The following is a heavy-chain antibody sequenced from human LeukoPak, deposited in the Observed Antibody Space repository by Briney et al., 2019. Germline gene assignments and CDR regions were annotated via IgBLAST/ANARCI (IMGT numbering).Heavy chain of an antibody. CDR1: GYSFTSYT. CDR2: INPTDGSV. Sequence: ASVKVSCKASGYSFTSYTIHWVRQAPGQGLEWVGIINPTDGSVGFAQKFQGRVTITADESTSTAYMELSSLRSEDTAVYYCASSIGYCSGGSCYSPLDVWGKGTTVTISS. V-gene: IGHV1-46*01. J-gene: IGHJ6*04. CDR3: ASSIGYCSGGSCYSPLDV. D-gene: IGHD2-15*01.